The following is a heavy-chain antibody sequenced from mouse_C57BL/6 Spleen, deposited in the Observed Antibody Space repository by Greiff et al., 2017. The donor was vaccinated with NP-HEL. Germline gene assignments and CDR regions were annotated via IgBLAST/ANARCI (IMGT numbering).Heavy chain of an antibody. Sequence: VQLQQSGAELVKPGASVKISCKASGYAFSSYWMNWVKQRPGKGLEWIGQIYPGDGDTNYNGKFKGKATLTADKSSSTAYMQLSSLTSEDSAVYFGARSLYSNDGDWYFDVWGTGTTVTVSS. CDR2: IYPGDGDT. CDR1: GYAFSSYW. D-gene: IGHD2-12*01. V-gene: IGHV1-80*01. CDR3: ARSLYSNDGDWYFDV. J-gene: IGHJ1*03.